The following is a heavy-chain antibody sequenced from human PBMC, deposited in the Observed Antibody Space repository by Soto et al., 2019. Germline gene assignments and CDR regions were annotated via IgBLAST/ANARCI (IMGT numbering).Heavy chain of an antibody. CDR1: GYTFSSFD. D-gene: IGHD3-10*01. CDR2: MTPNSGHT. J-gene: IGHJ6*03. CDR3: ARGVEEDSGSGSYGYLDV. Sequence: QVQLVQSGAEVRKPGASVKVSCKASGYTFSSFDINWVRQAAGHGLEWMGWMTPNSGHTGYAQKFQGRVTMTRNTPTCTVYMGRSSLTSEDTAVYYCARGVEEDSGSGSYGYLDVCGRGTTVTVSS. V-gene: IGHV1-8*01.